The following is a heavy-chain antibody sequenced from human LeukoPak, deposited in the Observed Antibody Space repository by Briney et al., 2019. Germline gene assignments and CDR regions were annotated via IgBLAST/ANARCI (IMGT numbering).Heavy chain of an antibody. V-gene: IGHV4-31*03. CDR3: ARDHSGDYVFDY. CDR2: IYYSGST. D-gene: IGHD4-17*01. CDR1: GGSISSGGYY. J-gene: IGHJ4*02. Sequence: SETLSLTCTVSGGSISSGGYYWSWIRQHPGKGLEWIGYIYYSGSTYYNPSLKSRVTISVDTSKNQFSLKLSSVTAADTAVYYCARDHSGDYVFDYWGQGTLVTVSS.